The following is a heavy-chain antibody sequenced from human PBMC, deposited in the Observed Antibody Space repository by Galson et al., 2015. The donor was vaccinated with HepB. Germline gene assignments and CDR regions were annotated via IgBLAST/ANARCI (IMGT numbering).Heavy chain of an antibody. CDR2: ISSSYSYI. D-gene: IGHD2-15*01. CDR3: ARGELYCSGGSCYTGEFDY. V-gene: IGHV3-21*01. Sequence: SLRLSCAASGFTFSSYSMNWVRQAPGKGLEWVSSISSSYSYIYYADSVKGRFTISRDDAENSLYLQMNSLRAEDTAVYYCARGELYCSGGSCYTGEFDYWGQGTLVTVSS. CDR1: GFTFSSYS. J-gene: IGHJ4*02.